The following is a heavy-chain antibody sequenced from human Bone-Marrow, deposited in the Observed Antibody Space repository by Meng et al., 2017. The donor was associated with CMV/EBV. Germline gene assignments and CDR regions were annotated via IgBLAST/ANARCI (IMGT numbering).Heavy chain of an antibody. V-gene: IGHV1-8*01. CDR1: GDTFTSYD. CDR3: VRLAVRGVIGP. D-gene: IGHD3-10*01. Sequence: ASVKVSCKASGDTFTSYDSNWVRQASGQGLEWLGWMNPNSGNAGYAQKFQGRVTMTRDTSIIRAYMELTSLTSEDTAVYFCVRLAVRGVIGPWGQGTLVTVSS. CDR2: MNPNSGNA. J-gene: IGHJ5*02.